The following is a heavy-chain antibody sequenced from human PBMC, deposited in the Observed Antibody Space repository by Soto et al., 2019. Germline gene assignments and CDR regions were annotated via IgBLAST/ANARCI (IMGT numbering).Heavy chain of an antibody. Sequence: QVHLQESGPGLVKPSGTLSLTCDVSGGSISSNNWWIWVRQSPGKGLEWIGGAYHSGITDYNPPLKPRVTISIDKSKNQFSLKLTSVTAADTAVYYCAREYDKAFDIWGQGTMVNVSS. CDR3: AREYDKAFDI. J-gene: IGHJ3*02. D-gene: IGHD3-22*01. CDR1: GGSISSNNW. CDR2: AYHSGIT. V-gene: IGHV4-4*02.